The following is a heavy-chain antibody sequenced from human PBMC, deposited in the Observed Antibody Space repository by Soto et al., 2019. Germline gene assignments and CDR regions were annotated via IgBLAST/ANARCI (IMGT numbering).Heavy chain of an antibody. J-gene: IGHJ3*02. D-gene: IGHD1-1*01. CDR2: INTNTGNP. CDR1: GYTFTSYA. Sequence: QVQVVQSGSELKKSGASVKVSCKASGYTFTSYALNWVRQAPGQGLEWMGWINTNTGNPTSAQGFTGRFVFSLYTSVSTAYLQIFSLKAEDTAVYYCARVTRNDDAFDNWGLGTLVTVSS. CDR3: ARVTRNDDAFDN. V-gene: IGHV7-4-1*01.